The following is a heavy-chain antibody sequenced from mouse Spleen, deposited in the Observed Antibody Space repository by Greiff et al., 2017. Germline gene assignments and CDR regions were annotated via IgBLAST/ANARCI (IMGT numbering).Heavy chain of an antibody. Sequence: EVQLQESGPGLVKPSQSLSLTCSVTGYSITSGYYWNWIRQLPGNKLEWMGYISYDGSNNYNPSLKNRISITRDTSKNQFFLKLNSVTTEDTATYYCADSYYSYEFAYWGQGTLVTVSA. CDR1: GYSITSGYY. V-gene: IGHV3-6*01. CDR2: ISYDGSN. D-gene: IGHD2-12*01. J-gene: IGHJ3*01. CDR3: ADSYYSYEFAY.